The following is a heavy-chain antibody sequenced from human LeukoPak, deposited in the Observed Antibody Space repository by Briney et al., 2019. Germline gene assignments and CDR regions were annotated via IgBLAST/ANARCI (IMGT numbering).Heavy chain of an antibody. D-gene: IGHD2-2*02. J-gene: IGHJ4*02. Sequence: PSETLSLTCTVSGGSISSSSYYWGWIRQPPGKGLEWIGSIYYSGSTYYNPSLKSRVTISVDTSKNQFSLKLSSVTAADTAVYYCARGGNVVVPAAIPFDYWGQGTLVTVSS. V-gene: IGHV4-39*01. CDR1: GGSISSSSYY. CDR2: IYYSGST. CDR3: ARGGNVVVPAAIPFDY.